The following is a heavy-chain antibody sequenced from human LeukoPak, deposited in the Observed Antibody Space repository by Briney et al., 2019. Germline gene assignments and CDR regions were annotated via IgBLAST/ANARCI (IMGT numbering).Heavy chain of an antibody. CDR1: GFTFNSYA. D-gene: IGHD6-13*01. V-gene: IGHV3-23*01. CDR2: ISGSGGST. Sequence: PGGSLRLSCAASGFTFNSYAMSWVRQAPGKGLEWVSAISGSGGSTYYADSVKGRFTISRDNSKNTLYLQMNSLRAEDTAVYYCAKDLLRQQLAFVAFDIWGQGTMVTVSS. J-gene: IGHJ3*02. CDR3: AKDLLRQQLAFVAFDI.